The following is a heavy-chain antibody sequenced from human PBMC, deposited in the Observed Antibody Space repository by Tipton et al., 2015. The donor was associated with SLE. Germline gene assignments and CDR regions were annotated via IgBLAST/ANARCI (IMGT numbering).Heavy chain of an antibody. D-gene: IGHD6-25*01. CDR3: LYTSAPWIDDY. J-gene: IGHJ4*02. CDR2: VYYTGNT. Sequence: TLSLTCIFSDGSISSGGYYWSWIRQDPGKGLEWIGYVYYTGNTYYNPSTFHNPSLKSRVTISIDTSKNQSSLRLSSVTAADTAVYYCLYTSAPWIDDYWGQGTLVTVSS. CDR1: DGSISSGGYY. V-gene: IGHV4-31*03.